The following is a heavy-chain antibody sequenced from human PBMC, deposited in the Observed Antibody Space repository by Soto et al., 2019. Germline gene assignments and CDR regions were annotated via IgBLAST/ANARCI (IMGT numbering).Heavy chain of an antibody. CDR2: ISSRSTFI. CDR3: ARDPPLAMIVVVGVDDV. CDR1: GFTLTNGN. V-gene: IGHV3-21*06. D-gene: IGHD3-22*01. Sequence: GGSLRLSCTVLGFTLTNGNLNWVRHAPGKGLERVSSISSRSTFINYAVSVRGRFTISRDNDKGLVYLQMNSLTAEDTAVYYCARDPPLAMIVVVGVDDVWGHGTMVTSP. J-gene: IGHJ6*02.